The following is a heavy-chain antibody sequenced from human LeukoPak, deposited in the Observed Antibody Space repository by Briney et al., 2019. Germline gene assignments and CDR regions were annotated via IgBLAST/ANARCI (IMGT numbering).Heavy chain of an antibody. Sequence: ASVKVSCKASGYTFTSYDINWVRQATGQGLEWMGWMNPNSGNTGNAQKFRGRVTMTRNTSISTAYMELSSLRSEDTAVYYCARGAVLCPDPWGQGTLVTVSS. V-gene: IGHV1-8*01. CDR3: ARGAVLCPDP. J-gene: IGHJ5*02. CDR1: GYTFTSYD. CDR2: MNPNSGNT. D-gene: IGHD2-2*01.